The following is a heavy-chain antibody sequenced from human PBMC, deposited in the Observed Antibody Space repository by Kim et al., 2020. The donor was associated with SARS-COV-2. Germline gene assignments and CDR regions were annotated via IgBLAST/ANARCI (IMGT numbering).Heavy chain of an antibody. D-gene: IGHD2-15*01. Sequence: GGSLRLSCAASGFTFSSYAMSWVRQAPGKGLEWVSAISGSGGSTYYADSVKGRFTISRDNSKNTLYLQMNSLRAEDTAVYYCAKDLDIVVVVAMPSDYWGQGTLVTVSS. CDR1: GFTFSSYA. V-gene: IGHV3-23*01. CDR2: ISGSGGST. J-gene: IGHJ4*02. CDR3: AKDLDIVVVVAMPSDY.